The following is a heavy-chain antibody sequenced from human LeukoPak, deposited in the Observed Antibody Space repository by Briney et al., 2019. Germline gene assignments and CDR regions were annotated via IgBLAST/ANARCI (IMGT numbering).Heavy chain of an antibody. V-gene: IGHV4-59*01. D-gene: IGHD5-18*01. CDR3: ARPGYRYGPGYYFDY. CDR1: GGSISSYY. Sequence: PSETLSLTCTVSGGSISSYYWSWIRLPPGKGLEWIGYIYYTGATYYNPSLKSRVPISLDTSKNQFSLKLSSVTAADAAVYYCARPGYRYGPGYYFDYWGQGALVTVSS. CDR2: IYYTGAT. J-gene: IGHJ4*02.